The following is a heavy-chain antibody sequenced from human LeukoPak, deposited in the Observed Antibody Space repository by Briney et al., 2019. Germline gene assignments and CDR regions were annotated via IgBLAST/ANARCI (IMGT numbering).Heavy chain of an antibody. Sequence: GASVKVSCKASGYTFTGYYVHWVRHAPGPGLEWMGWINPDSGGTNYAQKCQGRVTMTRDTSISTAYMELNRLRSDDTAVYYCARGWQWWDSWGQGTLVTVSS. D-gene: IGHD2-15*01. CDR1: GYTFTGYY. V-gene: IGHV1-2*02. J-gene: IGHJ4*02. CDR3: ARGWQWWDS. CDR2: INPDSGGT.